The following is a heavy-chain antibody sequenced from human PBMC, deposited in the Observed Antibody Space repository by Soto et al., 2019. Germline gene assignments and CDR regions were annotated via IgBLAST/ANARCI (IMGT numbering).Heavy chain of an antibody. V-gene: IGHV3-23*01. CDR2: ISGSGGST. J-gene: IGHJ4*02. Sequence: GSLRLSCAASGFTFHNYVITWVRQAPGKGLEWVSAISGSGGSTYYADSVKGRFTISRDNSKNTLYLQMNSLRAEDTAVYYCAKEEDYDFWSGYYSMFDYWGQGTLVTVSS. CDR3: AKEEDYDFWSGYYSMFDY. D-gene: IGHD3-3*01. CDR1: GFTFHNYV.